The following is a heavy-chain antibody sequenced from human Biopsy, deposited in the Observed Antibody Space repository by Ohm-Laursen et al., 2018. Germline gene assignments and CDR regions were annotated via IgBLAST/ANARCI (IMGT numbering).Heavy chain of an antibody. J-gene: IGHJ6*02. CDR3: ARGSGYFKLDV. D-gene: IGHD5-12*01. CDR1: GESSSGYF. V-gene: IGHV4-34*01. Sequence: SDTLSLTCAVNGESSSGYFWNWIRQPPGKGLEWIGEINQSGSTKYNPSLKRRATLSADSSNSQFSLRLTSGTAADTAIYYCARGSGYFKLDVWGQGTTVTVSS. CDR2: INQSGST.